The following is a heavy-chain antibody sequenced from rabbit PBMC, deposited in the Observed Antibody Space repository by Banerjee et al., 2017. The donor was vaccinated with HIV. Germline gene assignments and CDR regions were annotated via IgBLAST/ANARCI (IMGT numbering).Heavy chain of an antibody. CDR2: IDAGSSGSA. J-gene: IGHJ6*01. CDR1: GFSFSGSYW. Sequence: QEQLEESGGDLVKPEGSLTLTYTASGFSFSGSYWPCWVRQAPGRGLEWIACIDAGSSGSAGYASWAKGRFTISKTSSTTVTLQMTRLTAADTATYFCARSYTGNYYGMDLWGQGTLVTVS. V-gene: IGHV1S45*01. CDR3: ARSYTGNYYGMDL. D-gene: IGHD8-1*01.